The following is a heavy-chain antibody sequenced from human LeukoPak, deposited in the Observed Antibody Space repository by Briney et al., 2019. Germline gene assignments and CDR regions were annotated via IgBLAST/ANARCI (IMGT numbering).Heavy chain of an antibody. J-gene: IGHJ3*02. D-gene: IGHD2-8*02. CDR3: ARGRYCSADICTGGDSFDI. Sequence: SEALSLTCAVSGGSISNYYWSWIRQPAGKGLEWIGRKYARGSSNYNPPVQSRVTMSVDTSKNQFSLKLRSVTAADTAVYYCARGRYCSADICTGGDSFDIWGQGTMVSVSP. V-gene: IGHV4-4*07. CDR2: KYARGSS. CDR1: GGSISNYY.